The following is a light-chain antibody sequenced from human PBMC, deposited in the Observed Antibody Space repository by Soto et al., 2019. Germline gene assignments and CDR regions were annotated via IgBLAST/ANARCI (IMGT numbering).Light chain of an antibody. CDR3: QQYSNGPYT. CDR1: QSVGRN. V-gene: IGKV3-15*01. Sequence: EIVMTQSPATLSVSPGERVTHSCRASQSVGRNLAWYQQKLGQAPRLLIYGASNRATGIPARLSGSGSGTEFTLTISSLQSEDFAVYYCQQYSNGPYTFGQGTNLEI. J-gene: IGKJ2*01. CDR2: GAS.